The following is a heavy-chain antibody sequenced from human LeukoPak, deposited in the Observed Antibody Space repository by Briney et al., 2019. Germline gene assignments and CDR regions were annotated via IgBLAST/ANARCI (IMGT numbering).Heavy chain of an antibody. CDR2: ISGSGGST. CDR3: ATATYSSSSSRAFDI. D-gene: IGHD6-13*01. CDR1: GFTFSSYA. V-gene: IGHV3-23*01. J-gene: IGHJ3*02. Sequence: PGGSLRLSCAASGFTFSSYAMSWVRQAPGKGLEWVSAISGSGGSTHYADSVKGRFTISRDNSKNTLYLQMNSLRAEDTAVYYCATATYSSSSSRAFDIWGQGTMVTVSS.